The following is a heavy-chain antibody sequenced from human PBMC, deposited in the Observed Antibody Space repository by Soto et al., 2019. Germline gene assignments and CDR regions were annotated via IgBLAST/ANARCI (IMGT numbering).Heavy chain of an antibody. D-gene: IGHD1-26*01. J-gene: IGHJ4*02. Sequence: PSETLSLTCAVSGVSIDSGGFSWNWIWQPPGKGLEWIGYIYQSGGTLYNPSLKSRVTISVDRSKNQFSLNMSSVTAADTAVYYCARREIQGPIDYWGQGTLVTVS. CDR3: ARREIQGPIDY. V-gene: IGHV4-30-2*01. CDR2: IYQSGGT. CDR1: GVSIDSGGFS.